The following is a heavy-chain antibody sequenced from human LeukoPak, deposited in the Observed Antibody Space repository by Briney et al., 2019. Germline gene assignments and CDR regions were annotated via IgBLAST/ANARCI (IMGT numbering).Heavy chain of an antibody. CDR1: GYTFTSYG. D-gene: IGHD3-10*01. Sequence: APVKVSCKASGYTFTSYGISWVRQAPGQGLEWMGWISAYNGNTNYAQKLQGRVTMTTDTSTSTAYMELRSLRSDDTAVYYCARDAGLLWFGEFKGFDYWGQGTLVTVSS. CDR3: ARDAGLLWFGEFKGFDY. J-gene: IGHJ4*02. V-gene: IGHV1-18*01. CDR2: ISAYNGNT.